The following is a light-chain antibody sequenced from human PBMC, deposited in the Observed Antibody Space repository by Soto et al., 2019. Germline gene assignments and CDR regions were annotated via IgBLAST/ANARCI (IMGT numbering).Light chain of an antibody. CDR3: QRYGSSLPLT. J-gene: IGKJ4*01. CDR1: QSVSSNH. Sequence: EVVLAQSPGTLSLSPGERATLSCRASQSVSSNHLAWYQQRPGQPPRLLIYAASTRATGIPNRFSGSGSGTDFTLTISRLEPEDFAVYYCQRYGSSLPLTFGGGTKVEIK. V-gene: IGKV3-20*01. CDR2: AAS.